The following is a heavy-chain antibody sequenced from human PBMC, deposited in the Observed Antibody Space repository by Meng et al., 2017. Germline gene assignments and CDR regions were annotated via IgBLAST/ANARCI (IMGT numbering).Heavy chain of an antibody. CDR1: GGLLRQRCYH. V-gene: IGHV4-39*07. CDR2: IQYSGRT. D-gene: IGHD4-17*01. CDR3: ARGHNDYGDYPNWFDP. Sequence: GPGLVNPSGAPFPHCNVLGGLLRQRCYHLGWIRQPPRKGVGLNGSIQYSGRTYYHPVPKSRITISGGTAKNQFSLKLSSVTAADTAVYYCARGHNDYGDYPNWFDPWGQGTLVTVSS. J-gene: IGHJ5*02.